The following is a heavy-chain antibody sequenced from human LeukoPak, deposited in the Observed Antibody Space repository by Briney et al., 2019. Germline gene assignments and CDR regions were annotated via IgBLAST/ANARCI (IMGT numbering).Heavy chain of an antibody. J-gene: IGHJ4*02. CDR2: ISWNSGSI. V-gene: IGHV3-9*01. D-gene: IGHD3-10*01. Sequence: PGRSLRLSCAASGFTFDDYAMHWVRQAPGKGLEWVSGISWNSGSIGYADSVKGRFTISRDNAKNSLYLQMNSLRAEDTALYYCAKGYGSGSYYGQFDYWGQGTLVTVSS. CDR3: AKGYGSGSYYGQFDY. CDR1: GFTFDDYA.